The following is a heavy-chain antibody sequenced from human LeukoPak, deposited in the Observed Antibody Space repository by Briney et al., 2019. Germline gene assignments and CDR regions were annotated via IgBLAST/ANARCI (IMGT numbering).Heavy chain of an antibody. V-gene: IGHV3-33*06. Sequence: GGSLRLSCAASGFTFSSYGMHWVRQAPGKGLEWVAVIWYDGSNKYYADSVKGRFTISRDNSKNTLYLQMDSLRAEDTALYYCAKGSGINHYHWIDPWGQGTLVTVCS. CDR3: AKGSGINHYHWIDP. D-gene: IGHD1-14*01. CDR2: IWYDGSNK. CDR1: GFTFSSYG. J-gene: IGHJ5*02.